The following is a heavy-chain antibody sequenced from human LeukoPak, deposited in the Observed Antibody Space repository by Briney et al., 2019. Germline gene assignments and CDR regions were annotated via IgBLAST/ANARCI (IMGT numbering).Heavy chain of an antibody. Sequence: GGSLRLSSAASGFTFSSYGMHWVRQAPGKGLEWVAFIRYDGSNKYYADSVKGRFTISRDNSKNTLYLQMNSLRAEDTAVYYCAKDRYIVVVPAAIGGFDYWGQGTLVTVSS. CDR1: GFTFSSYG. J-gene: IGHJ4*02. CDR3: AKDRYIVVVPAAIGGFDY. CDR2: IRYDGSNK. V-gene: IGHV3-30*02. D-gene: IGHD2-2*01.